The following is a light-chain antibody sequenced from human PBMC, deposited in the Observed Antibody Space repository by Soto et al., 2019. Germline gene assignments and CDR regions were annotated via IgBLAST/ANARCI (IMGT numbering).Light chain of an antibody. V-gene: IGKV3-11*01. CDR1: QSVGSW. CDR3: QQRHRPWT. Sequence: EIVLTQSPATLYLSPGERATLSCRASQSVGSWLAWYQQKPGQPPRLLISDVSNRATGIPARFSGSGSGTDFTLTISSLDPEDLAVYYCQQRHRPWTFGQGTTVEVK. CDR2: DVS. J-gene: IGKJ1*01.